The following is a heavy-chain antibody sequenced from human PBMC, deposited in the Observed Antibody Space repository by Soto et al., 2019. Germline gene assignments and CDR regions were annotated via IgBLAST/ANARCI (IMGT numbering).Heavy chain of an antibody. CDR1: GGSFSGYY. J-gene: IGHJ4*02. CDR3: ARGLGVVVVAATAFDY. D-gene: IGHD2-15*01. CDR2: INHSGST. V-gene: IGHV4-34*01. Sequence: PSETLSLTCAVYGGSFSGYYWSWIRQPPGKGLEWIGEINHSGSTNYNPSLKSRVTISVDTSKNQFSLKLSSVTAADTAVYYCARGLGVVVVAATAFDYWGQGTLVTVSS.